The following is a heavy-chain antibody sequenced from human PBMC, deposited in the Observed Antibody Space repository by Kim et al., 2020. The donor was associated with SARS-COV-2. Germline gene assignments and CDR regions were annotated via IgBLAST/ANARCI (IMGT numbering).Heavy chain of an antibody. Sequence: SETLSLTCTVSGGSISSSSYYWGWIRQPPGKGLEWIGSIYYSGSTYYNPSLKSRVTISVDTSKNQFSLKLSSVTAADTAVYYCARRSDYGDSHGMDVWGQGTTVTVSS. D-gene: IGHD4-17*01. CDR2: IYYSGST. CDR1: GGSISSSSYY. J-gene: IGHJ6*02. CDR3: ARRSDYGDSHGMDV. V-gene: IGHV4-39*01.